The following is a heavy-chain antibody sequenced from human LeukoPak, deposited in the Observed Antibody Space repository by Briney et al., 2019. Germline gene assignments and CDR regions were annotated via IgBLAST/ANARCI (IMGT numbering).Heavy chain of an antibody. D-gene: IGHD5-18*01. V-gene: IGHV3-23*01. CDR3: AKIPAQTRNWDTAMVTVPVYFDY. J-gene: IGHJ4*02. CDR1: GFTFSSYA. Sequence: SGGSLRLSCAASGFTFSSYAMSWVRQAPGKGLEWVSAISGSGGSTYYADSVKGRFTISRDNSKNTLYLQMNSLRAEDTAVYYCAKIPAQTRNWDTAMVTVPVYFDYWGQGTLVTVSS. CDR2: ISGSGGST.